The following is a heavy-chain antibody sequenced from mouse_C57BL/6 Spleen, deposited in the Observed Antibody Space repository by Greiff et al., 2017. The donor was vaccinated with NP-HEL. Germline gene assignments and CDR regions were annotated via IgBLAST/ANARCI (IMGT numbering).Heavy chain of an antibody. CDR3: EAITTVVADYYAMDY. CDR1: GYAFSSYW. Sequence: LQESGAELVKPGASVQISCKASGYAFSSYWMNWVKQRPGKGLEWIGQIYPGDGDTNYNGKFKGKATLTADKSSSTAYMQLSSLTSEDSAVYFCEAITTVVADYYAMDYWGQGTSVTVSS. J-gene: IGHJ4*01. CDR2: IYPGDGDT. D-gene: IGHD1-1*01. V-gene: IGHV1-80*01.